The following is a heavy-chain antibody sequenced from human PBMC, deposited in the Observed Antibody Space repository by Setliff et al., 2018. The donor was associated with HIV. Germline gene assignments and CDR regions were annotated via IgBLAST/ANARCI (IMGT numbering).Heavy chain of an antibody. CDR1: GGSFSGYY. D-gene: IGHD2-21*01. V-gene: IGHV4-59*10. CDR3: ARGYCGGESCYGFRRGSFYYYYYMDV. Sequence: PSETLSLTCDVYGGSFSGYYWIWIRQAAGKGLEHIGHIYTGGSTNYNPSLKSRVVIAGDTSKNQFSLRLTSVTAADTAVYYCARGYCGGESCYGFRRGSFYYYYYMDVWGKGTTVTVSS. J-gene: IGHJ6*03. CDR2: IYTGGST.